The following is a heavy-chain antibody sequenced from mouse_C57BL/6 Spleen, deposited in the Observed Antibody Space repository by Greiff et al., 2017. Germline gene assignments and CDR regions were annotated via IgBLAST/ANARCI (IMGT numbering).Heavy chain of an antibody. CDR1: GYAFSSSW. J-gene: IGHJ2*01. D-gene: IGHD3-3*01. CDR2: IYPGDGDT. Sequence: QVQLQQSGPELVKPGASVKISCKASGYAFSSSWMNWVKQRPGKGLEWIGRIYPGDGDTNYNGKFKGKDTLTADKSSSTAYMQLSSLTSEDSAVYFCASGGTGYFDYWGQGTTLTVSS. V-gene: IGHV1-82*01. CDR3: ASGGTGYFDY.